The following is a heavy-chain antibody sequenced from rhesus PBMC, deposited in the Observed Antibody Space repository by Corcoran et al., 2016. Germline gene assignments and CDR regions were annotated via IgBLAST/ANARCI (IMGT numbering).Heavy chain of an antibody. Sequence: QVQLQESGPGLVKPSETLSLTCAVSGYSIRSGYYWGWIRQPAGKGLEWIGYSGDSGGSTYYNPSLKRRVTISRDTSKNQFSLKLSSVTAADTAVYYCARQGTVGTVGVDYWGQGVLVTVSS. CDR1: GYSIRSGYY. J-gene: IGHJ4*01. CDR2: SGDSGGST. CDR3: ARQGTVGTVGVDY. D-gene: IGHD5-24*01. V-gene: IGHV4-99*01.